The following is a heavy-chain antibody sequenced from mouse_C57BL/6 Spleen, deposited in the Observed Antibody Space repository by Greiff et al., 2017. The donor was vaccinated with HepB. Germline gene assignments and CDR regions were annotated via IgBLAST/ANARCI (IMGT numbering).Heavy chain of an antibody. Sequence: EVKFVESGPGLVKPSQSLSLTCSVTGYSITSGYYWNWIRQFPGNKLEWMGYISYDGSNNYNPSLKNRISITRDTSKNQFFLKLNSVTTEDTATYYCARGGTVVAPHFDYWGQGTTLTVSS. CDR1: GYSITSGYY. V-gene: IGHV3-6*01. CDR3: ARGGTVVAPHFDY. CDR2: ISYDGSN. J-gene: IGHJ2*01. D-gene: IGHD1-1*01.